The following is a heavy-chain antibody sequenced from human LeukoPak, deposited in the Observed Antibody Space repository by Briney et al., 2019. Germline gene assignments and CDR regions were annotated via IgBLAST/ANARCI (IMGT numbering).Heavy chain of an antibody. J-gene: IGHJ4*02. Sequence: GGSLRLSCAASGFTFSGYGMHWVRQAPGKGLEWVAFIRYDGSNKYYADSVKGRFTISRDNSKNTLYLQMNSLRAEDTAVYYCAKGGGYSSSEISPDYWGQGTLVTVSS. CDR1: GFTFSGYG. CDR2: IRYDGSNK. V-gene: IGHV3-30*02. D-gene: IGHD6-13*01. CDR3: AKGGGYSSSEISPDY.